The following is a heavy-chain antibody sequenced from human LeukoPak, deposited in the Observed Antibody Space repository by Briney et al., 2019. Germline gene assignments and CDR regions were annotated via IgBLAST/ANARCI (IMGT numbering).Heavy chain of an antibody. V-gene: IGHV3-7*01. J-gene: IGHJ4*02. D-gene: IGHD2-21*01. Sequence: GGSLRLSCVASGFTFSRSWMDWVRQAPGKGLEWVANIKEDGSQTYYVDSAKGRFTISRDNAKNSLYLQMDSLRVEDTAIYYCANSLDYWGRGTLVTLSS. CDR2: IKEDGSQT. CDR1: GFTFSRSW. CDR3: ANSLDY.